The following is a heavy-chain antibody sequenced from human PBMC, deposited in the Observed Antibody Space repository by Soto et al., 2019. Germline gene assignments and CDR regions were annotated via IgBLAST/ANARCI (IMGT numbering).Heavy chain of an antibody. CDR1: GGSISSSSYY. V-gene: IGHV4-39*01. Sequence: QLQLQESGPGLVKPSETLSLTCTVSGGSISSSSYYWGWIRQPPGKGLEWIGSIYYSGSTYYNPSLKRRLTISVDTSKNQFSLKLSSVPAADTAVYYCARHPATTVTTYTLFDYWGQGTLVTVSS. CDR3: ARHPATTVTTYTLFDY. CDR2: IYYSGST. D-gene: IGHD4-17*01. J-gene: IGHJ4*02.